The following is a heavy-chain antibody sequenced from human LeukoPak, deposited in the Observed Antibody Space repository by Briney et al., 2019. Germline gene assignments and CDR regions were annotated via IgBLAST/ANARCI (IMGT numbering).Heavy chain of an antibody. V-gene: IGHV3-13*01. Sequence: GGSLRLSCAASGFTFSSYDMHWVRQATGKGLEWVSAIGTAGDTYYPGSVKGRFTISRENAKNSLYLQMNGLRAGDTAVYYCARAALDCSSTSCYNYFDLWGRGTLVTVSS. D-gene: IGHD2-2*02. CDR1: GFTFSSYD. CDR3: ARAALDCSSTSCYNYFDL. J-gene: IGHJ2*01. CDR2: IGTAGDT.